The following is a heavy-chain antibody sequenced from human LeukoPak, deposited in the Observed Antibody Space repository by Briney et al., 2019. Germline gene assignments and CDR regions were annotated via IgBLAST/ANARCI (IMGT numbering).Heavy chain of an antibody. CDR3: ARDDGDYEEEELAFDI. CDR2: ISAYNGNT. V-gene: IGHV1-18*01. Sequence: ASVKVSCKASGYTFTSYGISWVRQAPGQGLEWMGWISAYNGNTNYAQKLQGRVTMTTDTSTSTAYMELRSLRSDDTAVYYCARDDGDYEEEELAFDIWGQGTMVTVSS. J-gene: IGHJ3*02. CDR1: GYTFTSYG. D-gene: IGHD4-17*01.